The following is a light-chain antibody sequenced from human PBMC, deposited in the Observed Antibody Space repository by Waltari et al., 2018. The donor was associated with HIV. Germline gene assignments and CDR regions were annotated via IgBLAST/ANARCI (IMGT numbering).Light chain of an antibody. CDR2: WAS. CDR1: QSVLYSSNNKNY. V-gene: IGKV4-1*01. CDR3: QQYYSTPYT. Sequence: DIVMTQSPDPLTVLLGERATITCKSSQSVLYSSNNKNYLAWYQQKAGQPPKLLIYWASTRESGVPDRFSASGSGTDFSLTISSLQAEDVAVYYCQQYYSTPYTFGQGTKLEIK. J-gene: IGKJ2*01.